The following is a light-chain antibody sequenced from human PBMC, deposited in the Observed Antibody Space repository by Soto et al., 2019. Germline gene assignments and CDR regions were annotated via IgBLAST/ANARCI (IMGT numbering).Light chain of an antibody. Sequence: QSALTQPASVSGSPGQSITISCTGTSSDVGGYNYVSWYQQHPVKAPKLMIYEVSNRPSGVSNRFSGSKSGNTASLTISGLQAEDEADYYCSSYTSSSNWVFGGGTKLTVL. CDR3: SSYTSSSNWV. J-gene: IGLJ3*02. V-gene: IGLV2-14*01. CDR2: EVS. CDR1: SSDVGGYNY.